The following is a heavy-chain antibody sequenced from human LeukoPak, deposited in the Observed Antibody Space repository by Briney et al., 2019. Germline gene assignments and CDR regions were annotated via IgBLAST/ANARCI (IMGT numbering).Heavy chain of an antibody. D-gene: IGHD5-18*01. Sequence: GGSLRLSCATSGFPFETNAMSWVRQAPGKGLEWVATIGNTETFYADSVTGRFTISRDNSKNTVNLQMNRLRVEDTARYYCAKNWIQFNRVFDCFDSWGQGTLVTVSS. J-gene: IGHJ4*02. CDR2: IGNTET. V-gene: IGHV3-23*01. CDR3: AKNWIQFNRVFDCFDS. CDR1: GFPFETNA.